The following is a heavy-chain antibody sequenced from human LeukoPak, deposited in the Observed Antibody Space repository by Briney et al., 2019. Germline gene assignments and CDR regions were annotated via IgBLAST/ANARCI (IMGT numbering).Heavy chain of an antibody. V-gene: IGHV4-34*01. CDR3: ARGRITGSRYYYYYMDV. D-gene: IGHD1-20*01. J-gene: IGHJ6*03. CDR1: GRSFSGYY. CDR2: INHSGST. Sequence: PSETLSLTCAVYGRSFSGYYWSWIRQPPGKGLEWIGEINHSGSTNYNPSLKSRVTISVDTSKNQFSLKLSSVTAADTAVYYCARGRITGSRYYYYYMDVWGKGTTVTVSS.